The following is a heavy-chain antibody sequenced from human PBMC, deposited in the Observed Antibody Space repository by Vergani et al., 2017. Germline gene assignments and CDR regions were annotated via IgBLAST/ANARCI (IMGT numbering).Heavy chain of an antibody. CDR3: VRNIIAAAGKYYYYYMDF. D-gene: IGHD6-13*01. CDR2: VRWNGSRT. Sequence: EVQLVESGGGFVQPGGSLRLSCAVSGFTFSNSDMNWVHQAPGKGLEWVSGVRWNGSRTHYADSVKGRFIISRDNSRNTLYLQTNSLRAEDTAVYYCVRNIIAAAGKYYYYYMDFWGKGTTVTVSS. CDR1: GFTFSNSD. J-gene: IGHJ6*03. V-gene: IGHV3-35*01.